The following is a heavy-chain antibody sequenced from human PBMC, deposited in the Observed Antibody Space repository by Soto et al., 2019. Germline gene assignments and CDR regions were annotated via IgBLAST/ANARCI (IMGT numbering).Heavy chain of an antibody. V-gene: IGHV1-69*01. CDR1: GGTFSSYA. CDR3: ASGYSSGGYEGVGYYYDGMDV. D-gene: IGHD6-19*01. J-gene: IGHJ6*02. CDR2: IIPIFGTA. Sequence: QVQLVQSGAEVKKPGSSVKVSCKASGGTFSSYAISWVRQAPGQGLEWMGGIIPIFGTANYAQKFQGRVTITADESTSTAYMELSSLRSEDTAVYYCASGYSSGGYEGVGYYYDGMDVWGQGTTVTVSS.